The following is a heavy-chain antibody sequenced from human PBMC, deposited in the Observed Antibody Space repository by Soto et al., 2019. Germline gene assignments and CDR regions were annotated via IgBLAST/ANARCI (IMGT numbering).Heavy chain of an antibody. D-gene: IGHD2-15*01. CDR2: ISPYNGDT. V-gene: IGHV1-18*01. CDR1: GYAFTSFG. Sequence: QVQLVQSGGEVKKPGASVKVSCKASGYAFTSFGISWVRQAPGQGFEWLGWISPYNGDTSYAQKFQGRITMATDTSTSTAYMELRSLRSDDTAVYYCARGGVGWSGGSCPHNWFDPWGQGTLVTVSS. J-gene: IGHJ5*02. CDR3: ARGGVGWSGGSCPHNWFDP.